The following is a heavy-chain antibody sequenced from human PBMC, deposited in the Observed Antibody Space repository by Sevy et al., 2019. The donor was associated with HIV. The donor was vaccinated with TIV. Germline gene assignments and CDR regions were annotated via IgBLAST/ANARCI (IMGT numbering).Heavy chain of an antibody. D-gene: IGHD6-13*01. V-gene: IGHV3-23*01. CDR3: ARETSLGYSRSHSYYAMDV. CDR2: ISGTAGNT. CDR1: EFTLIGNA. J-gene: IGHJ6*02. Sequence: GGSLRLSCAVSEFTLIGNAMIWVRQAPGKGLEWVSGISGTAGNTYYADSVKGRFTIFRDNSKSTLYLQMNSLRAEDTAVYYCARETSLGYSRSHSYYAMDVWGQGTTVTVSS.